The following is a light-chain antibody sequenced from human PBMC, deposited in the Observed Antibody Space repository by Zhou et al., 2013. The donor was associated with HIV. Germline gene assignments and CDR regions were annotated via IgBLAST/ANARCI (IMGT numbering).Light chain of an antibody. CDR2: AAS. V-gene: IGKV1-27*01. CDR3: QQSINRVT. CDR1: QAIRNY. Sequence: DIQMTQSPSSLSASVGDRVTITCRASQAIRNYLAWYQQKPGKVPKLLIYAASTLQSGVPSRFSGSGSGTDFTLTISSLQPEDFAVYFCQQSINRVTFGPGTKVDIK. J-gene: IGKJ3*01.